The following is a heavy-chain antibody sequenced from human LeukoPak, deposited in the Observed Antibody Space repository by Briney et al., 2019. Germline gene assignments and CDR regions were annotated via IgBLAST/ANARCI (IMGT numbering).Heavy chain of an antibody. Sequence: PGGSLRLSCAASGFTFSSSAMHWVRQAPGKGLEYVSAISSNGGTTYYANSVKGRFTISRDNSKNTLYVQMGSLRAEDMAVYYCARDSLVPGYSGYDLGYWGQGTLVTVSS. CDR3: ARDSLVPGYSGYDLGY. CDR2: ISSNGGTT. V-gene: IGHV3-64*01. J-gene: IGHJ4*02. CDR1: GFTFSSSA. D-gene: IGHD5-12*01.